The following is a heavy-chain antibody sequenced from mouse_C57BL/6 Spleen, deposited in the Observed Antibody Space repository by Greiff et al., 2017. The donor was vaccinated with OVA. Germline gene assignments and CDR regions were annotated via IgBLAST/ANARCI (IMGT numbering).Heavy chain of an antibody. CDR3: TRSGITTVHYFDY. D-gene: IGHD1-1*01. CDR1: GYTFTDYE. J-gene: IGHJ2*01. Sequence: QVQLQQSGAELVRPGASVTLSCKASGYTFTDYEMHWVKQTPVHGLEWIGAIDPETGGTAYNQKFKGKAILTADKSSSTAYMELRSLTSEDSAVYYCTRSGITTVHYFDYWGQGTTLTVSS. CDR2: IDPETGGT. V-gene: IGHV1-15*01.